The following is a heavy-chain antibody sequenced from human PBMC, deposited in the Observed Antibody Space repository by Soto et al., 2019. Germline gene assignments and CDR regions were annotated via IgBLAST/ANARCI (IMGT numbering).Heavy chain of an antibody. V-gene: IGHV4-30-4*01. CDR1: GGSISSGDYY. Sequence: PSETLSLTCTVSGGSISSGDYYWSWIRQPPGKGLEWIGYIYYSGSTFYSPSLKSRVTISVDTSKNQFSLKLSSVTAADTAVYYCARVRTSGWRGRYFDYWGQGTLVTVS. J-gene: IGHJ4*02. CDR2: IYYSGST. D-gene: IGHD6-19*01. CDR3: ARVRTSGWRGRYFDY.